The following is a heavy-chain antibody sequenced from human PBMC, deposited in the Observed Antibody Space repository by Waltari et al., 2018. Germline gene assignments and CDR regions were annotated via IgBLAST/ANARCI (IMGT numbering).Heavy chain of an antibody. V-gene: IGHV1-3*01. CDR1: GSTFTSYA. CDR2: INECNGNH. Sequence: QVQLGQSGAGVKKPGADVKVSGQASGSTFTSYAMHWVRQAPEQRLEWRGWINECNGNHKYSQKVQGRGTITRDTSESTAYMELSRLRSEDTAVYYCARDSSGYDNYWGQGTLVTVSS. J-gene: IGHJ4*02. D-gene: IGHD5-12*01. CDR3: ARDSSGYDNY.